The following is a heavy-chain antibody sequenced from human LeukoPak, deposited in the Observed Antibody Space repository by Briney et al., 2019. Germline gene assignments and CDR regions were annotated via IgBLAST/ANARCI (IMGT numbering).Heavy chain of an antibody. D-gene: IGHD6-13*01. CDR3: ARLVAAAASWGYYFDY. CDR2: IYYSGST. J-gene: IGHJ4*02. Sequence: SETLSLTCTVSGGSISSSSSYWGWIRQPPGKGLAWIGSIYYSGSTNYNPSLKSRVTISVDTSKNQFSLKLSSVTAADTAVYYCARLVAAAASWGYYFDYWGRGTLVTVSS. CDR1: GGSISSSSSY. V-gene: IGHV4-39*01.